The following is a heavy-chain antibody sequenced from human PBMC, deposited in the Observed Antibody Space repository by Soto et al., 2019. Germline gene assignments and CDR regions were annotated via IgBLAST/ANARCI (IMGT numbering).Heavy chain of an antibody. CDR2: ISVSVGST. CDR1: GFTFSSYA. Sequence: EVQLLESGGGLVQPGGSLRLSCAASGFTFSSYAMSWVRQAPGKGLDWVSAISVSVGSTYYAYSVKGRFTISRDNSKNTLYLQMNRLRAEDTAVYYCAKVERAVAGIIDWGQGTLVTVSS. J-gene: IGHJ4*02. CDR3: AKVERAVAGIID. V-gene: IGHV3-23*01. D-gene: IGHD6-19*01.